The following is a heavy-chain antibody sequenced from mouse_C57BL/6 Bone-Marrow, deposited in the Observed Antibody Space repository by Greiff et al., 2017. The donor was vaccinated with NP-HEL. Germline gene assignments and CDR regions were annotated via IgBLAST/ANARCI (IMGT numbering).Heavy chain of an antibody. CDR3: ARQKGDSPGRPSYWYFDV. CDR2: IWSDGST. V-gene: IGHV2-6-1*01. CDR1: GFSLTSYG. D-gene: IGHD3-2*02. Sequence: VKLMESGPGLVAPSQSLSITCTVSGFSLTSYGVHWVRQPPGKGLEWLVVIWSDGSTTYNSALKSRLSISKDNSKSQVFLKMNSLQTDDTAMYYCARQKGDSPGRPSYWYFDVWGTGTTVTVSS. J-gene: IGHJ1*03.